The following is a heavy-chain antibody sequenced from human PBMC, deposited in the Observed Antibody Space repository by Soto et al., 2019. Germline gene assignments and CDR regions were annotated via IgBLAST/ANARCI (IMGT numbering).Heavy chain of an antibody. CDR2: IYYSGST. J-gene: IGHJ5*01. V-gene: IGHV4-59*01. Sequence: PSETLSLTCTVSGGSISSYYWSWIRQPPGKGLKWIGYIYYSGSTNYNPSLKSRVTISVDTSKNQFSLKLSSVTAADMAVYYCVKINWHYDWFDSWGQGSLVTVSS. CDR1: GGSISSYY. CDR3: VKINWHYDWFDS. D-gene: IGHD1-7*01.